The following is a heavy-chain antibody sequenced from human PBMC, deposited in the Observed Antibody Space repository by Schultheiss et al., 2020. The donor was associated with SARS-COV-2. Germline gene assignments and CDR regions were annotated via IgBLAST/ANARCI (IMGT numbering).Heavy chain of an antibody. J-gene: IGHJ5*02. D-gene: IGHD1-14*01. CDR2: IYHSGST. Sequence: SETLSLTCAVYGGSFSGYYWSWIRQPPGKGLEWIGEIYHSGSTNYNPSLKSRVTISVDKSKNQFSLKLNSVTAADTAVYYCARASYRDFFDPWGQGTLVTVSS. CDR1: GGSFSGYY. CDR3: ARASYRDFFDP. V-gene: IGHV4-34*01.